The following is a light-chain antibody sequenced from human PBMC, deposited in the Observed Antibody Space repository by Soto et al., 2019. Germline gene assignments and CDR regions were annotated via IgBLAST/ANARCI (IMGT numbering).Light chain of an antibody. CDR1: SSDVGGYNY. J-gene: IGLJ2*01. Sequence: QSALTQPASVSGSPGQSITISCTGTSSDVGGYNYVSWYQQPPGKAPKLMIYDVSNRPSGVSNRFSGSKSGNTASLTISGLQAEDEADYYCSSYTSSSTLCVFGGGTKLTVL. CDR3: SSYTSSSTLCV. CDR2: DVS. V-gene: IGLV2-14*01.